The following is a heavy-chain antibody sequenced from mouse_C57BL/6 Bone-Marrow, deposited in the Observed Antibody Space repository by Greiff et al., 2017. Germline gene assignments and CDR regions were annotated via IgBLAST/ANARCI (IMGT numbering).Heavy chain of an antibody. J-gene: IGHJ4*01. V-gene: IGHV1-85*01. CDR2: IYPRDGST. CDR3: ARDFYYDYDDYAMDY. Sequence: QVQLKQSGPELVKPGASVKLSCKASGYTFTSYDINWVKPRPGQGLGWIGWIYPRDGSTKYNEKFKGKATLTVVTSSSTAYMELHSLTSEDSAVYFCARDFYYDYDDYAMDYWGQGTSVTVSS. CDR1: GYTFTSYD. D-gene: IGHD2-4*01.